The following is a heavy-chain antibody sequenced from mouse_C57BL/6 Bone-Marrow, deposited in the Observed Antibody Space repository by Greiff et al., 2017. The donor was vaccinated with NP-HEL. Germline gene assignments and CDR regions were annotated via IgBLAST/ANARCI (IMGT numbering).Heavy chain of an antibody. CDR2: ISDGGSYT. J-gene: IGHJ2*01. V-gene: IGHV5-4*03. Sequence: EVNLVESGGGLVKPGGSLKLSCAASGFTFSSYAMSWVRQTPEKRLEWVATISDGGSYTYYPDNVKGRFTISRDNAKNNLYLQMSHLKSEDTAMYYCARGYYGSSYNFDYWGQGTTLTVSS. CDR1: GFTFSSYA. D-gene: IGHD1-1*01. CDR3: ARGYYGSSYNFDY.